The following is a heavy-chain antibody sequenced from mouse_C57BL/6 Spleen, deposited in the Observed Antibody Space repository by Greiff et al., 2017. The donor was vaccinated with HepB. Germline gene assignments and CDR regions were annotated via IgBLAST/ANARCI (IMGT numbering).Heavy chain of an antibody. Sequence: VKLQQPGAELVRPGSSVKLSCKASGYTFTSYWMHWVKQRPIQGLEWIGNIDPSDSETHYNQKFKDKATLTVDKSSSTAYMQLSSLTSEDSAVYYCASESNYGPPYYFDYWGQGTTLTVSS. CDR1: GYTFTSYW. CDR2: IDPSDSET. CDR3: ASESNYGPPYYFDY. D-gene: IGHD2-5*01. J-gene: IGHJ2*01. V-gene: IGHV1-52*01.